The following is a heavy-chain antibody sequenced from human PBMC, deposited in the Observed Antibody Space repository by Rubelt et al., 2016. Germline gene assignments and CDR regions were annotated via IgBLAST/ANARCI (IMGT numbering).Heavy chain of an antibody. CDR3: ARDVGRYCSGGSCYGWFDP. J-gene: IGHJ5*02. Sequence: QVQLQESGPGLVKPSETLSLTCTVSGGSISSYYWSWIRHPPGKGLEWIGYIYYSGSTKYNPSLKSRVTISVDTSKNQFSLKLSSVTAADTAVYYCARDVGRYCSGGSCYGWFDPWGQGTLVTVSS. CDR1: GGSISSYY. V-gene: IGHV4-59*12. CDR2: IYYSGST. D-gene: IGHD2-15*01.